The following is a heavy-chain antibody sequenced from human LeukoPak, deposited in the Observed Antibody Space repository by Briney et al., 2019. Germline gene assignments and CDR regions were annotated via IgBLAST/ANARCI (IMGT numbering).Heavy chain of an antibody. CDR1: GYTFTDYY. D-gene: IGHD2-2*01. V-gene: IGHV1-2*02. CDR3: ARADLYCSTTRCSLFDS. J-gene: IGHJ4*02. CDR2: INAHSGAT. Sequence: ASVKVSCKASGYTFTDYYMHWVRQAPRQGLEWMGWINAHSGATNYAQKFQGRLIMTRDTSISTTYMELRSLRSDDTAVYFCARADLYCSTTRCSLFDSWGQGTLVTVSS.